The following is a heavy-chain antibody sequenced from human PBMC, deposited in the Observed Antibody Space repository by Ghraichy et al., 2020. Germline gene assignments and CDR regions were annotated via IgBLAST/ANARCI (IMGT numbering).Heavy chain of an antibody. Sequence: GGSLRLSCAASGFTFSDYYMSWIRQAPGKGLEWVSYISSSSSYTNYADSVKGRFTISRDNAKNSLYLQMNSLRAEDTAVYYCARDHCTNGVCYMRGIYYYYGMDVWGQGTTVTVSS. J-gene: IGHJ6*02. CDR1: GFTFSDYY. CDR2: ISSSSSYT. CDR3: ARDHCTNGVCYMRGIYYYYGMDV. V-gene: IGHV3-11*06. D-gene: IGHD2-8*01.